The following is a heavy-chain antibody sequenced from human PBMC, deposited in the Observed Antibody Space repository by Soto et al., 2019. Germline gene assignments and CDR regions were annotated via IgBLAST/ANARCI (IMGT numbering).Heavy chain of an antibody. CDR2: ISAYNGNT. D-gene: IGHD3-10*01. Sequence: QVQLVQSGAEVKKPGASVKVSCKASGYTFTSYGISWVRQAPGQGLEWMGWISAYNGNTNYAQKLQGRVTMTTNTSTSTAYMELRGVGSDETAVYDCAALYYYGSGLSYYYYGMDVWGQGTTVTVSS. J-gene: IGHJ6*02. CDR3: AALYYYGSGLSYYYYGMDV. CDR1: GYTFTSYG. V-gene: IGHV1-18*01.